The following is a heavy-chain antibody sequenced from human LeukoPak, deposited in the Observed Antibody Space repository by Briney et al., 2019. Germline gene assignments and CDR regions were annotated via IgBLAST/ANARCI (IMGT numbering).Heavy chain of an antibody. CDR1: GFTFSSYS. D-gene: IGHD2/OR15-2a*01. CDR2: ISSSSSTI. CDR3: ARGRAYSFEYYYYKDV. V-gene: IGHV3-48*01. J-gene: IGHJ6*03. Sequence: GGSLRLSCAASGFTFSSYSMNWVRQAPGEGLEWVSYISSSSSTIYYADSVKGRFTISRDNAKNSLYLQMNSLRAEDTAVYYCARGRAYSFEYYYYKDVWGKGTTVTVSS.